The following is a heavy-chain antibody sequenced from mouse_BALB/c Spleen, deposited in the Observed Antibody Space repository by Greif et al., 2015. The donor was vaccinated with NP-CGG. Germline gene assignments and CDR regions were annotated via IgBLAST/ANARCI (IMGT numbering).Heavy chain of an antibody. J-gene: IGHJ4*01. Sequence: EVQGVESGGDLVKPGGSLKLSCAASGFTFSSYGMSWARQTPDKRLEWVATISSGGSYTYYPDSVKGRFTISRDNAKNTLYLQMSSLKSEDTAMYYCARQGAYYGNSDYAMDYWGQGTSVTVSS. D-gene: IGHD2-10*01. CDR1: GFTFSSYG. V-gene: IGHV5-6*01. CDR2: ISSGGSYT. CDR3: ARQGAYYGNSDYAMDY.